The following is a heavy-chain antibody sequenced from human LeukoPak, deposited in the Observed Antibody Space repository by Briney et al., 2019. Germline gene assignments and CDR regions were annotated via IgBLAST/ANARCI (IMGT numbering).Heavy chain of an antibody. CDR1: GVSISSGGYY. V-gene: IGHV4-31*03. CDR3: ARFWAGTTSFSFDY. J-gene: IGHJ4*02. CDR2: IYYSGST. Sequence: SQTLSLTCTVSGVSISSGGYYWSWLRQHPGKGLEWIGYIYYSGSTYYNPSLKSRVTISVDTSKNQFSLKLSSVTAADTAVYYCARFWAGTTSFSFDYWGQGTLVTVSS. D-gene: IGHD1-7*01.